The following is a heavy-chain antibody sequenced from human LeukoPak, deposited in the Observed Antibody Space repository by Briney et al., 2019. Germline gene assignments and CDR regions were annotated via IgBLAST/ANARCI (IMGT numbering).Heavy chain of an antibody. D-gene: IGHD7-27*01. V-gene: IGHV1-2*02. CDR3: ARANWDAFDV. CDR1: GYTFTGYY. CDR2: INPNIGVT. J-gene: IGHJ3*01. Sequence: ASVKVSCKASGYTFTGYYMHWVRQAPGQGPEWIGWINPNIGVTNYAQKFQGRVTMTRDTSISTAYMELSRLRSDDAAIYYCARANWDAFDVWGQGTMVTVSS.